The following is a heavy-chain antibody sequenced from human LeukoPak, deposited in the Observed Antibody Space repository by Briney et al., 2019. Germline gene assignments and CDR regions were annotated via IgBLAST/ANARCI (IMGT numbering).Heavy chain of an antibody. CDR2: INHSGST. CDR3: ARGSRDGYNTFDY. Sequence: SETLSLTCAVYGGSFSGYYWSWIRQPPGKGLEWIGEINHSGSTNYNPSLKSRVTISVDTSKNQFSLKLSSVTAANTAVYYCARGSRDGYNTFDYWGQGTLVTVSS. V-gene: IGHV4-34*01. D-gene: IGHD5-12*01. CDR1: GGSFSGYY. J-gene: IGHJ4*02.